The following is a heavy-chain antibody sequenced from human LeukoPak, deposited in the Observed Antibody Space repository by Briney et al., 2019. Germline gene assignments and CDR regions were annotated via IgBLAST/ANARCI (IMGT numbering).Heavy chain of an antibody. CDR3: ARGLGTIVGATHAFDI. J-gene: IGHJ3*02. CDR1: GFTFSSYG. D-gene: IGHD1-26*01. Sequence: GGSLRLSCAASGFTFSSYGMHWVRQAPGKGLEWVAVIWYDGSNKYYADSVKGRFTISRDNSKNTLHLQMNSLRAEDTAVYYCARGLGTIVGATHAFDIWGQGTMVTVSS. V-gene: IGHV3-33*01. CDR2: IWYDGSNK.